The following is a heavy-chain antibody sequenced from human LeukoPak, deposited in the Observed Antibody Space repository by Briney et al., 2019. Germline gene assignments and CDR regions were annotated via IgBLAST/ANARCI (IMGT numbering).Heavy chain of an antibody. V-gene: IGHV3-74*01. J-gene: IGHJ4*02. CDR2: INTDGSIT. CDR3: ARDRGPRTGFMVREAYDY. Sequence: GGSLRLSCAASGFTFSDYWIHWVRQAPGKGLVWVSRINTDGSITNYADSVKGRFSISRDNAKNTLYLQMNSLRAEDTAVYYCARDRGPRTGFMVREAYDYWGQGTLVTVSS. CDR1: GFTFSDYW. D-gene: IGHD3-10*01.